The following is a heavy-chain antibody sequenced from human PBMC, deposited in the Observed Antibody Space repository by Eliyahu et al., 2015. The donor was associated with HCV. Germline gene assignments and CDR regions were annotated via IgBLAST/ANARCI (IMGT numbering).Heavy chain of an antibody. CDR1: GDTSDYY. Sequence: QLQESGPGLVKPSETLSLTCSISGDTSDYYWVWIRQPPGKGLEWIGTIYNSGSAHYSPSLKSRVTMSVDTSKNQLSLRLISVTAADTAVYYCARQQAATSARGWGQGTLVTVSS. CDR2: IYNSGSA. CDR3: ARQQAATSARG. V-gene: IGHV4-39*01. J-gene: IGHJ4*02.